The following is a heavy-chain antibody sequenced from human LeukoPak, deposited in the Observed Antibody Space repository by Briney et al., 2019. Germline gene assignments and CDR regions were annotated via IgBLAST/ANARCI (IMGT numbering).Heavy chain of an antibody. D-gene: IGHD3-22*01. Sequence: PSETLSLTCTVSGGSISSYYWSWIRQPPGKGLEWIGYIYYSGSTNYNPSLKSRVTISVDTSKNQFSLKLSSVTAADTAVYYCAREYYYDSSGSLAFDIWGQGTMVTVSS. J-gene: IGHJ3*02. V-gene: IGHV4-59*01. CDR1: GGSISSYY. CDR2: IYYSGST. CDR3: AREYYYDSSGSLAFDI.